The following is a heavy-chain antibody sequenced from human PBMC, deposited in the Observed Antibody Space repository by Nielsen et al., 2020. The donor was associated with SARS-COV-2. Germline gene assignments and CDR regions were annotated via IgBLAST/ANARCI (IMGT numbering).Heavy chain of an antibody. J-gene: IGHJ4*02. CDR1: GGSISSGGYY. D-gene: IGHD6-19*01. CDR2: IYYSGST. CDR3: ASGGVAGTHDY. Sequence: SETLSLTCTVSGGSISSGGYYWSWIRQHPGKGLEWIGYIYYSGSTNYNPSLKSRVTISVDTSKNQFSLKLSSVTAADTAVYYCASGGVAGTHDYWGQGTLVTVSS. V-gene: IGHV4-61*08.